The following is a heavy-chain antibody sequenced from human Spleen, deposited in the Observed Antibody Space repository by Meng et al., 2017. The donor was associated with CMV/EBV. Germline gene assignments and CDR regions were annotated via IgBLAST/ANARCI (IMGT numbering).Heavy chain of an antibody. Sequence: TVAGGSINSGDYYWSCIRQHPGKGLEWIGYIYNSGSTYYNPSLKSRVTISVDTSKNQFSLKLSSVTAADTAVYYCAKDDVRYAWFDPWGQGTLVTVSS. CDR2: IYNSGST. CDR1: GGSINSGDYY. D-gene: IGHD3-10*02. J-gene: IGHJ5*02. V-gene: IGHV4-31*03. CDR3: AKDDVRYAWFDP.